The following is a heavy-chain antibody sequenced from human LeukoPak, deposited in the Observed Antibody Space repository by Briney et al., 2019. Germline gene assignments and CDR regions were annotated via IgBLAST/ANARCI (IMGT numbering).Heavy chain of an antibody. CDR3: ARVHWYFDF. Sequence: GGSLSLSCAASGFTLSSYWMSWLRQAPGKGLEWGAHIKEDGSEKFLGDSGRGRFTLSRDNAKNSLYLQMNRLRAEDTAVYYCARVHWYFDFWGRGTLVTVSS. V-gene: IGHV3-7*04. CDR2: IKEDGSEK. CDR1: GFTLSSYW. J-gene: IGHJ2*01.